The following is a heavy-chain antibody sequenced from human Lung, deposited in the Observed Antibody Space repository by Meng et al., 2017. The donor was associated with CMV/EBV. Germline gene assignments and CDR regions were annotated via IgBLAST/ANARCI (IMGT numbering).Heavy chain of an antibody. J-gene: IGHJ4*02. Sequence: QARRHGPGPVWVKPSVTPSPHCTAPGDSMNNYYWSWIRQSAGKGLEWIGRISTSGSIHYNPSLTSRVTLSVDTSKNQISLQLSSVTAADTAVYYCARAVADTANFDYWGQGTLVTVSS. CDR2: ISTSGSI. CDR1: GDSMNNYY. CDR3: ARAVADTANFDY. D-gene: IGHD6-19*01. V-gene: IGHV4-4*07.